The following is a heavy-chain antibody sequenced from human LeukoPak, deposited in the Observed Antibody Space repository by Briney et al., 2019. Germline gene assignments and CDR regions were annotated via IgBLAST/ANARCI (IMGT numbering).Heavy chain of an antibody. J-gene: IGHJ5*02. D-gene: IGHD2-21*02. CDR1: GGSISSYY. Sequence: SETLSLTCTVSGGSISSYYWSWIRQPPGKGLEWIGYIYYSGSTNYNPSLKSRVTISVDTSKNQFSRKLSSVTAADTAVYYCARAYCGGDCYRGWFDPWGQGTLVTVSS. CDR2: IYYSGST. V-gene: IGHV4-59*01. CDR3: ARAYCGGDCYRGWFDP.